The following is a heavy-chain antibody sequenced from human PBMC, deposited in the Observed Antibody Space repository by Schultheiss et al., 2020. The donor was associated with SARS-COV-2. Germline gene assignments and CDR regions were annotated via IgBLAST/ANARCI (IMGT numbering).Heavy chain of an antibody. Sequence: SQTLSLTCTVSGGSISSSSYYWGWIRQPPGKGLEWIGSIYYSGSTYYNPSLKSRVTISVDTSKNQFSLKLSSVTAADTAVYYCARHLGSTSPKGGWFDPWGQGTLVTVSS. J-gene: IGHJ5*02. CDR3: ARHLGSTSPKGGWFDP. V-gene: IGHV4-39*01. CDR1: GGSISSSSYY. D-gene: IGHD2-2*01. CDR2: IYYSGST.